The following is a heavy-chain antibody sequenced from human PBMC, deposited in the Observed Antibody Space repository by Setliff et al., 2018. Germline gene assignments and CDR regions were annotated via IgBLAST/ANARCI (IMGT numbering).Heavy chain of an antibody. V-gene: IGHV4-39*01. CDR1: GDSIGGSGYF. CDR3: AKHLGAQRIADPGALVS. J-gene: IGHJ4*02. Sequence: SETLSLTCTVSGDSIGGSGYFWGWIRQPPGKGLEWIASMYYSGKTFYNPSLESRAYIXXXTSXNXXXXXXXXXXXXDTGLYYCAKHLGAQRIADPGALVSWGQGAQVTVSS. CDR2: MYYSGKT. D-gene: IGHD6-13*01.